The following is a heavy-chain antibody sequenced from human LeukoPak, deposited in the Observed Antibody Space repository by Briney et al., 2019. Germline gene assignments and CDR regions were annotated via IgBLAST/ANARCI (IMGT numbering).Heavy chain of an antibody. CDR3: AKTLGSGWYGDAFDI. CDR1: GGSISSYY. V-gene: IGHV4-59*04. CDR2: LYHSGST. D-gene: IGHD6-19*01. Sequence: IPSETLSLTCTVSGGSISSYYWSWLRQPPGKGLEWIGSLYHSGSTYYSPSLKSRVTISVDTSKNQFSLKLSSVTAADTAVYYCAKTLGSGWYGDAFDIWGQGTMVTVSS. J-gene: IGHJ3*02.